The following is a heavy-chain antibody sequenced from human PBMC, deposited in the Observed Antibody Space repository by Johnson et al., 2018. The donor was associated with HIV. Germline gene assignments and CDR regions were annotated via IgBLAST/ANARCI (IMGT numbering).Heavy chain of an antibody. CDR2: IKEDGSER. D-gene: IGHD6-19*01. Sequence: VQLVESGGGLVQPGGSLRLSCAASGFSFNNYWMSWVRQAPGKGLEWVANIKEDGSERYYVDSVKGRFTISRDNAKNSVFLHMDSLRAEDTAVYYCAKGSGSGWLRDAFDIWGQGTMVTVSS. CDR3: AKGSGSGWLRDAFDI. V-gene: IGHV3-7*01. CDR1: GFSFNNYW. J-gene: IGHJ3*02.